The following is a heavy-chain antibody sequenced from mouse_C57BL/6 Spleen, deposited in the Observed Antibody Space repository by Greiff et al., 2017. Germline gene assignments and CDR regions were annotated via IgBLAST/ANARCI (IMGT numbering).Heavy chain of an antibody. CDR3: TRLGGTHFDY. Sequence: EVQLVESGGGLVQPGGSMKLSCAASGFTFSDAWMDWVRQSPEKGLEWVAEIRNKANNHATYYAESVKGRFTISRDDSKSSVYLQMNSLRAEDTGIYYCTRLGGTHFDYWGQGTTLTVSS. V-gene: IGHV6-6*01. J-gene: IGHJ2*01. CDR1: GFTFSDAW. CDR2: IRNKANNHAT. D-gene: IGHD2-14*01.